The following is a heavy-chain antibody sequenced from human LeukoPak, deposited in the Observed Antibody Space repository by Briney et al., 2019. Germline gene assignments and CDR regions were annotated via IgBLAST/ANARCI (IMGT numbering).Heavy chain of an antibody. CDR2: IYYSGST. Sequence: SETLSLTCTVSGGSISSYYWSWIRQPPGKGLEWIGYIYYSGSTNYNPSLKSRVTISVDTSKNQFSLKLSSVTAADTAVYYCARQAYNWDGHAFDIWGQGTMVTVSS. CDR3: ARQAYNWDGHAFDI. J-gene: IGHJ3*02. CDR1: GGSISSYY. V-gene: IGHV4-59*08. D-gene: IGHD1-20*01.